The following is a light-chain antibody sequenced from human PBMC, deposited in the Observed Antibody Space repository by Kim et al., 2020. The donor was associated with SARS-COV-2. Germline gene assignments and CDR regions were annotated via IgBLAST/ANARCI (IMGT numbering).Light chain of an antibody. CDR2: AAS. CDR1: QDINNF. J-gene: IGKJ5*01. Sequence: DIRLTQSPSSLSASVGDRVTISCRASQDINNFLAWIQQRPGKPPKSLIFAASSLQSGVPSRFSGSGSGTDFTLTISSLQAEDFATYYCQQYKSYPITFGQGTRLEIK. CDR3: QQYKSYPIT. V-gene: IGKV1-16*01.